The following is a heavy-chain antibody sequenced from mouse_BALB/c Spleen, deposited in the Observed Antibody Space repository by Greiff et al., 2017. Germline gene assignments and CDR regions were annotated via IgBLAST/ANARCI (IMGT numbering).Heavy chain of an antibody. J-gene: IGHJ3*01. D-gene: IGHD2-1*01. V-gene: IGHV1-4*01. CDR1: GYAFSSYW. CDR3: ARHGNSAWFAY. Sequence: QVQLKQSGAELVRPGSSVKISCKASGYAFSSYWMNWVKQRPGQGLEWIGYINPSTGFTEYNQKFKDKATLTADKSSSTAYMQLSSLTSEDSAVYYCARHGNSAWFAYWGQGTLVTVSA. CDR2: INPSTGFT.